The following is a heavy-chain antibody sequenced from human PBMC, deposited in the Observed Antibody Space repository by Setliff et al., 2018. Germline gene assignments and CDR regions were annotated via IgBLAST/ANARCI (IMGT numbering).Heavy chain of an antibody. Sequence: GGSLRLSCAASGFSISDHYMDWVRQAPGKGLEWVGRTKNKANAGYMEYAASVKDRFIISRDDSKNSLYLQMYSLKSDDTAVYYCARAGESSSFDYWGQGTLVTVSS. CDR3: ARAGESSSFDY. V-gene: IGHV3-72*01. CDR2: TKNKANAGYM. D-gene: IGHD3-16*02. J-gene: IGHJ4*02. CDR1: GFSISDHY.